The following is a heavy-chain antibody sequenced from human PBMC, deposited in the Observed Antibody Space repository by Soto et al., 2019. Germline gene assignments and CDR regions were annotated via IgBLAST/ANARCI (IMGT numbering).Heavy chain of an antibody. CDR1: GFSLSTSGVG. Sequence: QITLKESGPALVKPTQTLTLTCTFSGFSLSTSGVGVGWIRQPPGKALEWLALIYWDDDKRYSPSLKSRLTITKDTSKNQVVLTMTNRDPVDTATYYCALVRDWFDPWGQGTLVTVSS. D-gene: IGHD3-10*01. CDR2: IYWDDDK. CDR3: ALVRDWFDP. V-gene: IGHV2-5*02. J-gene: IGHJ5*02.